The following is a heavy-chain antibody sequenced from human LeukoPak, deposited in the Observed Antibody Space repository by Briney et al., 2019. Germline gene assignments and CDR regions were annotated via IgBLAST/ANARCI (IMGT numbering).Heavy chain of an antibody. J-gene: IGHJ4*02. CDR2: ISGSDDGT. D-gene: IGHD2-15*01. CDR1: GFPISTNG. Sequence: GGTLRLSCAASGFPISTNGMSWVRQAPGKGLEWVSAISGSDDGTYYADSVKGRFTISRDNSRNTLYLQMNTLRAEDTAVYFCAKSPVSSCRGSFCYPFDYWGQGNLVTVSS. CDR3: AKSPVSSCRGSFCYPFDY. V-gene: IGHV3-23*01.